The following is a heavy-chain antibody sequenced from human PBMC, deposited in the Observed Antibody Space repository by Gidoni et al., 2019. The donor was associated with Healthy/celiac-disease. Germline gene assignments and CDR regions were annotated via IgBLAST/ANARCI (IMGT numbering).Heavy chain of an antibody. Sequence: QVQLQESGPGLVKPSATLSLTCTVSGGSISSYYWSWIRQPPGKGLEWIGYIYYSGSTNYNPSLKSRVTISVDTSKNQFSLKLSSVTAADTAVYYCARRDSSGYFGLYYFDYWGQGTLVTVSS. CDR2: IYYSGST. V-gene: IGHV4-59*01. D-gene: IGHD3-22*01. CDR1: GGSISSYY. CDR3: ARRDSSGYFGLYYFDY. J-gene: IGHJ4*02.